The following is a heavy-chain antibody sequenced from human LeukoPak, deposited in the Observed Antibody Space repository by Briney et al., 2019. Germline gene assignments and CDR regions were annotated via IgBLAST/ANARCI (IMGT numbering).Heavy chain of an antibody. CDR2: IWYDGSNK. CDR1: GFTFSSYG. D-gene: IGHD6-13*01. CDR3: AREGSSWFFDY. V-gene: IGHV3-33*01. J-gene: IGHJ4*02. Sequence: GGSLRLSCAASGFTFSSYGMHWVRQAPGKGLEWVAVIWYDGSNKYYADSVKGRFTISRDNSKNTLYLQMNSLRAEDTAVYYCAREGSSWFFDYWGQGTLVTVSS.